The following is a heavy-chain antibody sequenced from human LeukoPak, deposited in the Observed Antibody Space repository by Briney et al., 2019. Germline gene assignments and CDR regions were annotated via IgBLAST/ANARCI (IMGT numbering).Heavy chain of an antibody. D-gene: IGHD5-12*01. CDR3: ARRAYDWYFDL. CDR2: IYYSGST. Sequence: SETLSLTCTVSGGSISNYYWSWVRQPPGKGLEWIGYIYYSGSTNYNPSLKSRVTISLDTSKNHFSLKLSSVTAADTAVYYCARRAYDWYFDLWGRGTLVTVSS. V-gene: IGHV4-59*08. CDR1: GGSISNYY. J-gene: IGHJ2*01.